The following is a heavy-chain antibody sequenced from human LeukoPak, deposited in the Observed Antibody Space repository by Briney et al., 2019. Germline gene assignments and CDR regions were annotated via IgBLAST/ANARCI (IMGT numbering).Heavy chain of an antibody. CDR1: GGTFSSYA. J-gene: IGHJ4*02. CDR3: ARDRGGYYGSGPIDC. CDR2: IIPILGIA. Sequence: SVKVSCKASGGTFSSYAISWVRQAPGQGLEWMGRIIPILGIANYAQKFQGRVTITADKSTSTAYMELSSLRSEDTAVYYCARDRGGYYGSGPIDCWGQGTLVTVSS. D-gene: IGHD3-10*01. V-gene: IGHV1-69*04.